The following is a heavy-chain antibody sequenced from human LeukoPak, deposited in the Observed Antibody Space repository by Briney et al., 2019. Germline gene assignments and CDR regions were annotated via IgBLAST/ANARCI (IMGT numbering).Heavy chain of an antibody. Sequence: SETLSLTRAVYGGSFSDYYWGWIGQPPGKGLEWIGEINHSGSTNYNPSLKSRVTMSVDTSKNQFSLKLISVTAADTALYYCAYSSGYQQHWGQGTLVTVSS. V-gene: IGHV4-34*01. J-gene: IGHJ1*01. CDR2: INHSGST. CDR1: GGSFSDYY. D-gene: IGHD3-22*01. CDR3: AYSSGYQQH.